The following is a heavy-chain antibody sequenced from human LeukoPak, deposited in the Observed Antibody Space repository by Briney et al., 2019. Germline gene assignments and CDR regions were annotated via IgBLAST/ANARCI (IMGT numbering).Heavy chain of an antibody. CDR3: AKGGGYYGSGSYYFDY. J-gene: IGHJ4*02. CDR1: GFTFSSYA. D-gene: IGHD3-10*01. V-gene: IGHV3-23*01. Sequence: GGSLRLSCAASGFTFSSYAMSWVRQAPGKGLEWVSAISGSGGSTYYADSVRGRFTISRDNSKNTLYLQMNSLRAEDTAVYYCAKGGGYYGSGSYYFDYWGQGTLVTVSS. CDR2: ISGSGGST.